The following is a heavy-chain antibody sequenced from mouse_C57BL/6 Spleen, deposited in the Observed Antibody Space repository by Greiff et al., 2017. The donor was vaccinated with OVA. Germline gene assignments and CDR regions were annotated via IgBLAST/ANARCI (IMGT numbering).Heavy chain of an antibody. J-gene: IGHJ3*01. D-gene: IGHD1-1*02. CDR2: IDPETGGT. CDR1: GYTFTDYE. CDR3: TRDYPSWCAY. V-gene: IGHV1-15*01. Sequence: QVQLQQSGAELVRPGASVTLSCKASGYTFTDYEMHWVKQTPVHGLEWIGAIDPETGGTAYNQKFKGKAILTADKSSSTAYMELRSLTSEDSAVYYCTRDYPSWCAYWGQGTLVTVSA.